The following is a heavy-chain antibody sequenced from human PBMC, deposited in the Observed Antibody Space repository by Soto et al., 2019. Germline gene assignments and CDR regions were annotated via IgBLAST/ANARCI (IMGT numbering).Heavy chain of an antibody. V-gene: IGHV1-69*08. D-gene: IGHD5-12*01. Sequence: QVQLVQSGAEVKKPGSSVKVSCKASGGTFSSYTISWVRQAPGQGLEWMGRIIPILGIANYAQKFQGRVTITADKSTSTDYRELRSLRSEDTAVYYCARDLKSGYDNVNWFDPWGQGTLVTVSS. CDR1: GGTFSSYT. CDR2: IIPILGIA. J-gene: IGHJ5*02. CDR3: ARDLKSGYDNVNWFDP.